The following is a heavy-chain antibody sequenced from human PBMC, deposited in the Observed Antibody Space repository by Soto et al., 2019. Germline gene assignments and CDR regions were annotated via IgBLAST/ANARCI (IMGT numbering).Heavy chain of an antibody. CDR1: GITVSSNF. CDR3: ARVVAAVPGHYDFDY. D-gene: IGHD4-17*01. Sequence: EVQLVESGGGLVQPGGSLRLSCEASGITVSSNFMTWVRQAPGQGLEWVSVIHSGGSTYSALSVKGRITIARENSKNTVDLEMNSLRLEDTAAYYGARVVAAVPGHYDFDYWGQGTLVTVSS. V-gene: IGHV3-66*01. CDR2: IHSGGST. J-gene: IGHJ4*02.